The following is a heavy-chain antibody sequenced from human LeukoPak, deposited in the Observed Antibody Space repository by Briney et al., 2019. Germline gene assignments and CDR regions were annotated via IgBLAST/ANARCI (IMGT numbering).Heavy chain of an antibody. J-gene: IGHJ1*01. V-gene: IGHV3-74*01. D-gene: IGHD2-21*02. CDR3: ARGGDPVKYYAEYFQY. CDR2: IKSDGRST. CDR1: GFTLSDYW. Sequence: GGSLRLSCAASGFTLSDYWLHWVRHAPGKGLICFSRIKSDGRSTDYADSVRGRFTISRDTAKNTLYLQMNSLRAEDTAVYYCARGGDPVKYYAEYFQYWGQGTLVTVSS.